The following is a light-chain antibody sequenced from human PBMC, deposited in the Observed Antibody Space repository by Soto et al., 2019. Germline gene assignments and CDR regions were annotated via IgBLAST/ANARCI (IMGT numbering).Light chain of an antibody. CDR2: RLS. Sequence: EVVMTQSPLSLPVTLGQPASISCRSSQSLLDSDGTTYLNWFQQRPGQSPRRIIYRLSNRDSGVPDRFSAGGSGTDFTLRISRVEAEDVGVYYCMQGTHWHYTFGQGTKLEIK. CDR1: QSLLDSDGTTY. CDR3: MQGTHWHYT. V-gene: IGKV2-30*01. J-gene: IGKJ2*01.